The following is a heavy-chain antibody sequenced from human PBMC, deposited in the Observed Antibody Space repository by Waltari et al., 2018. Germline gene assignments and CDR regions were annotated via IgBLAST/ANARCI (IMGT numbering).Heavy chain of an antibody. CDR1: GFTVSSTY. J-gene: IGHJ6*02. Sequence: EVQLVESGGGLVQPGGSLRLSCAASGFTVSSTYMSWVRQAPGKGLEWVSVIYSGGSTYYADSVKGRFTISRDKSKNTLYLQMNSLRAEDTAVYYCARDKAYDCWSGYYDFSADSVYYYGMDVWGQGTTVTVSS. CDR2: IYSGGST. D-gene: IGHD3-3*01. V-gene: IGHV3-66*02. CDR3: ARDKAYDCWSGYYDFSADSVYYYGMDV.